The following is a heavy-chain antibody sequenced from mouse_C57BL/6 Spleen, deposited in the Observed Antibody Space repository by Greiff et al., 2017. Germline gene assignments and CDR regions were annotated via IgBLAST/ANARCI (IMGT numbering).Heavy chain of an antibody. CDR2: ISSGGSYT. J-gene: IGHJ4*01. V-gene: IGHV5-6*01. CDR3: ARHRDYGSSYYYAMDY. D-gene: IGHD1-1*01. CDR1: GFTFSSYG. Sequence: EVMLVESGGDLVKPGGSLKLSCAASGFTFSSYGMSWVRQTPDKRLEWVATISSGGSYTYYPDSVKGRFTISRDNAKNTLYLQMSSLKSEDTAMYYCARHRDYGSSYYYAMDYWGQGTSVTVSS.